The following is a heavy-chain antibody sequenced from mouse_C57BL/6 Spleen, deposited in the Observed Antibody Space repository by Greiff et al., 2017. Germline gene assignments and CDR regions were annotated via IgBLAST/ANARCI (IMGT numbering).Heavy chain of an antibody. CDR3: AREAIYYDYGAWFAY. J-gene: IGHJ3*01. CDR1: GYTFTSYW. V-gene: IGHV1-53*01. D-gene: IGHD2-4*01. CDR2: INPSNGGT. Sequence: QVQLQQPGTELVKPGASVKLSCKASGYTFTSYWMHWVKQRPEQGLEWIGNINPSNGGTNYNEKFKSKATLTVDKSSSTAYMQLSSLTSEDSAVYYCAREAIYYDYGAWFAYWGQGTLVTVSA.